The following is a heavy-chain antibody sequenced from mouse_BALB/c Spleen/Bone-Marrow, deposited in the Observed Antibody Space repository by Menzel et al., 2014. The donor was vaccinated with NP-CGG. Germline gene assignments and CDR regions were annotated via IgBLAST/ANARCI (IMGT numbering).Heavy chain of an antibody. V-gene: IGHV7-3*02. CDR2: IRNKANGYTT. Sequence: EVKLVESGGGLVQPGGSLRLSCATSGFTFTEYYMSWVRQPPGKALEWLGFIRNKANGYTTEYSASVKGRFTISRDNSQSILYLQMNTLRAEDSATYYCARDSGYGSSCWYFDVWGAGTTVTVSS. CDR3: ARDSGYGSSCWYFDV. CDR1: GFTFTEYY. J-gene: IGHJ1*01. D-gene: IGHD1-1*01.